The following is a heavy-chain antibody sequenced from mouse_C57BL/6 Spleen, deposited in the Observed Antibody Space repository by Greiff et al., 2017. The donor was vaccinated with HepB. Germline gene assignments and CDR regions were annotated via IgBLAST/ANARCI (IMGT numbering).Heavy chain of an antibody. D-gene: IGHD6-1*01. Sequence: EVKLMESGGGLVQPGGSLSLSCAASGFTFTDYYMSWVRQPPGKALEWLGFIRNKANGYTTEYSASVKGRFTISRDNSQSILYLQMNALGAEDSATYYCARSSYYWGQGASVTVSS. CDR2: IRNKANGYTT. V-gene: IGHV7-3*01. CDR1: GFTFTDYY. J-gene: IGHJ4*01. CDR3: ARSSYY.